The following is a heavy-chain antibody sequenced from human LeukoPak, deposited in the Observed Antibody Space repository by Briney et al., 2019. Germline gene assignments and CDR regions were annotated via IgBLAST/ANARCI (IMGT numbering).Heavy chain of an antibody. CDR3: ARSEVDIVATVCFDY. Sequence: GGSLRLSCAASGFTFSSYAMSWVRQAPGKGLEWVSAISGSGGSTYYADSVKGRFTISRDNSKNTLYLQINSLRAEDTAVYYCARSEVDIVATVCFDYWGQGTLVTASS. V-gene: IGHV3-23*01. CDR2: ISGSGGST. CDR1: GFTFSSYA. D-gene: IGHD5-12*01. J-gene: IGHJ4*02.